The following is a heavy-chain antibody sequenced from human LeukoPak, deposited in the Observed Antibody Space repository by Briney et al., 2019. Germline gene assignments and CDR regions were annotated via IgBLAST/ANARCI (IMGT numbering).Heavy chain of an antibody. CDR1: GYSISSGYY. CDR3: ARHGENPTPEYYYYYYMDG. D-gene: IGHD1-14*01. V-gene: IGHV4-38-2*01. Sequence: SETLSLTCAVSGYSISSGYYWGWIRQPPGKGLEWIGSIYHSGSTYYNPSLKSRVTISVDASKNQFSLKLSSVTAADTAVYYCARHGENPTPEYYYYYYMDGWGTGTTVTVSS. J-gene: IGHJ6*03. CDR2: IYHSGST.